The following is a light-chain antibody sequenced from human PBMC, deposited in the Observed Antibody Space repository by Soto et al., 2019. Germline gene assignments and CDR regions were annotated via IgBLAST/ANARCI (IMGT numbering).Light chain of an antibody. CDR3: QQYDNLPSIT. CDR1: QDITNY. J-gene: IGKJ5*01. CDR2: DAS. Sequence: DIQMTQSPSSLSASVGDRVTITCRASQDITNYLNWYQKKPGKAPKLLIYDASNLETGVPSRFSGSGSGTDFTFTISSLQPEDSATYYCQQYDNLPSITFGQGTRLEIK. V-gene: IGKV1-33*01.